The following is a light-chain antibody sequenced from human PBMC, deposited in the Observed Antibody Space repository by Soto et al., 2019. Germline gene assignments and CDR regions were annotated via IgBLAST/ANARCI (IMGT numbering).Light chain of an antibody. CDR1: QSISSW. CDR2: DAS. Sequence: DIQMTQSHSTLSASVGDRVTITCRASQSISSWLAWYQQKPGKAPKRLIYDASSLESGFPSRFSGTGSGTEFTLNISILQPDDLATYYYQQYNSYPWTFGQGTKVEFK. V-gene: IGKV1-5*01. J-gene: IGKJ1*01. CDR3: QQYNSYPWT.